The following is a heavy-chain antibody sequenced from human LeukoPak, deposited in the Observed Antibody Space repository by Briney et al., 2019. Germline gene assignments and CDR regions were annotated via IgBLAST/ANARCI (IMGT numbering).Heavy chain of an antibody. V-gene: IGHV1-69*13. D-gene: IGHD4-17*01. CDR2: IIPLFGTA. CDR1: GGTLNNSA. Sequence: SVKVSCKTSGGTLNNSAISWVRQAPGQGLEWLGGIIPLFGTAGYAQKFQGRVTITEDQSTRTVYLELTSLTSDDTAVYYCARDVHGDYGSGWFDPWGQGTLVSVSS. J-gene: IGHJ5*02. CDR3: ARDVHGDYGSGWFDP.